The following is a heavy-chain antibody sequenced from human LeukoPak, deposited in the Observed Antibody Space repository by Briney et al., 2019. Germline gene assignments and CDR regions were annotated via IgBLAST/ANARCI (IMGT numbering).Heavy chain of an antibody. J-gene: IGHJ4*02. Sequence: SETLSLTCAVYGGSFSGYYWRWIRQPPGKGLEWMGEINHSGSTNYNPSLKSRVTISVDTSKNQFSLKLSSVTAADTAVYYCARVNYDILTGYYHLNYFDYWGQGTLVTVSS. CDR3: ARVNYDILTGYYHLNYFDY. V-gene: IGHV4-34*01. CDR1: GGSFSGYY. D-gene: IGHD3-9*01. CDR2: INHSGST.